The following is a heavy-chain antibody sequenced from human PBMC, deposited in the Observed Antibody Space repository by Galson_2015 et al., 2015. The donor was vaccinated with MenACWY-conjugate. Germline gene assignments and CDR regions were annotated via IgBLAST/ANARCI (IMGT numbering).Heavy chain of an antibody. CDR2: ISSSRSAI. V-gene: IGHV3-48*04. Sequence: SQRLSCAASGFTFCIYSMYWVRHAQGDGQEWDSYISSSRSAIYYADSVKGRITISRDNAKNSLYLQKNSLRTEDTAMYYCARDSSGNWNDCVYSYYGMDVWGQGTTVTVSS. J-gene: IGHJ6*02. CDR3: ARDSSGNWNDCVYSYYGMDV. D-gene: IGHD1-1*01. CDR1: GFTFCIYS.